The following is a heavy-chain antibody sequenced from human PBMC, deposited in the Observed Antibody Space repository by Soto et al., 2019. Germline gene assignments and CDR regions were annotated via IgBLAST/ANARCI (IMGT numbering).Heavy chain of an antibody. V-gene: IGHV3-33*01. J-gene: IGHJ6*02. CDR1: GFTFSSYG. CDR3: ARADTVTGVRVVDV. Sequence: QVQLVESGGGVVQPGRSLRLSCAASGFTFSSYGMHWVRQAPGKGLEWVAVIWYDGSNKYYADSVKGRFTISRDNSKNTLDLQMKGLRAEDTAVYYCARADTVTGVRVVDVWGQGTTVTVSS. CDR2: IWYDGSNK. D-gene: IGHD4-17*01.